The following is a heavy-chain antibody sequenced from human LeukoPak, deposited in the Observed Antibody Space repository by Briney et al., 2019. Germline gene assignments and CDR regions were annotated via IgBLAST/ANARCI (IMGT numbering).Heavy chain of an antibody. V-gene: IGHV1-2*02. J-gene: IGHJ5*02. CDR1: GYTFTGYY. CDR3: AREAREYYYDSSGHLNWFDP. Sequence: ASVKVSCKASGYTFTGYYMHWVRQAPGQGLEWMGWINPNSGGTNYAQKFQGRVTMTRDTSISTAYMELSRLRSDDTAVYYCAREAREYYYDSSGHLNWFDPWGQGTLVTVSS. D-gene: IGHD3-22*01. CDR2: INPNSGGT.